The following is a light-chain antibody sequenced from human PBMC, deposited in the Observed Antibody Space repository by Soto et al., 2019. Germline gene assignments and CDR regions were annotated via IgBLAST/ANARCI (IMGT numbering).Light chain of an antibody. CDR2: SAS. CDR3: MQARQTPFT. V-gene: IGKV2-28*01. CDR1: QSLLYIDGYNY. J-gene: IGKJ3*01. Sequence: DIVMTQSPLSLPVTPGEPASISCTSSQSLLYIDGYNYLDWYLQKPGQPLKLLIYSASNRASGVPARFRGSGSGTDFTLKISRVEAEDVGVYFCMQARQTPFTFGPETKVDIK.